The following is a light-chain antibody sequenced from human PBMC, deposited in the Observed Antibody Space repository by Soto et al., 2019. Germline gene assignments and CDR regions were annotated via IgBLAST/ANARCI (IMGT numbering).Light chain of an antibody. Sequence: QSALTQPASVSGSPGQSITISCTGTSSDVGAYNYVSWYQQHPGKAPKLMIFEVSDRPSGVSNRFSGSKSGNTASLTISGLQAEDEADYYCCSYTRSNTLVFGGGTKLTVL. CDR3: CSYTRSNTLV. CDR1: SSDVGAYNY. CDR2: EVS. J-gene: IGLJ2*01. V-gene: IGLV2-14*01.